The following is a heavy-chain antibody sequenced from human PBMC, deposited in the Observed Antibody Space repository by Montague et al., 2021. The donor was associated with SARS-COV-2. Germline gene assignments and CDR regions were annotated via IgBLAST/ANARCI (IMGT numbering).Heavy chain of an antibody. V-gene: IGHV4-34*01. CDR3: ARGRHSPVFSCSWVVRPGYSNYFGLDV. CDR2: INHSGNT. CDR1: GGSFNVYY. J-gene: IGHJ6*02. D-gene: IGHD2-15*01. Sequence: SETLSLTCAVYGGSFNVYYWSWIRQPPGKGLEWIGEINHSGNTNYNPSLKSPVTLSIDTSKNQFSLNVKSVTAADTAVYYCARGRHSPVFSCSWVVRPGYSNYFGLDVWGQGTTVTVSS.